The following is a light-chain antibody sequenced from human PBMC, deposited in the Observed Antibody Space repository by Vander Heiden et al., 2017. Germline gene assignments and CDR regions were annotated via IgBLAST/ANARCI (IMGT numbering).Light chain of an antibody. CDR1: QSVSSN. Sequence: EIVMTQSPATLSVSPGERATLSCRASQSVSSNLAWYQQKPGQAPRLLIYGASTRATGIPARLSGSGSGTEFTLTISSLQSEDFAVYYCQQYNNGPSIFTFGHGTKVDIK. CDR3: QQYNNGPSIFT. V-gene: IGKV3-15*01. J-gene: IGKJ3*01. CDR2: GAS.